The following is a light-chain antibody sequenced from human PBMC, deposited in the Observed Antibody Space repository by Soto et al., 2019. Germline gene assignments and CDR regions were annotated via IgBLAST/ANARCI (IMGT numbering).Light chain of an antibody. J-gene: IGKJ4*01. CDR2: DAS. V-gene: IGKV1-33*01. CDR1: QDITNY. CDR3: QQYDNLPVT. Sequence: DIQMTQSPSPLSSSVGDRVTITCQASQDITNYLNWYQQKTGKAPKRLIYDASNLETGVPSRFSGSGSGTDFTFTISSLQPEDIATYYCQQYDNLPVTFGGGTKVDIK.